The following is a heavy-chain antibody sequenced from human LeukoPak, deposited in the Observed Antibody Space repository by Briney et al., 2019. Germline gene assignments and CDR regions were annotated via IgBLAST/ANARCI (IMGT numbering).Heavy chain of an antibody. CDR3: ARETEGHDYGDYFDY. Sequence: SETLSLTCTVSGYSISSGYYWCWIRQPPGKGLEWIGSIYHSGSTYYNPSLKSRVTISVDTSKNQFSLKLSSVTAADTAVYYCARETEGHDYGDYFDYWGQGTLVTVSS. CDR1: GYSISSGYY. V-gene: IGHV4-38-2*02. J-gene: IGHJ4*02. D-gene: IGHD4-17*01. CDR2: IYHSGST.